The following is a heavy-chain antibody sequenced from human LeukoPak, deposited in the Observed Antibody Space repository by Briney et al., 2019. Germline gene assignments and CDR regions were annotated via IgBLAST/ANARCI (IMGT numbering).Heavy chain of an antibody. J-gene: IGHJ6*02. CDR3: ARGGGLDV. V-gene: IGHV3-7*03. CDR2: INHNGNVN. D-gene: IGHD3-16*01. Sequence: GGSLRLSCAASRFTFSSYWMSWVRQAPGKGLEWVASINHNGNVNYYVDSVKGRFTISRDNAKNSLYLQMSNLRAEDTAVYFCARGGGLDVWGQGATVTVSS. CDR1: RFTFSSYW.